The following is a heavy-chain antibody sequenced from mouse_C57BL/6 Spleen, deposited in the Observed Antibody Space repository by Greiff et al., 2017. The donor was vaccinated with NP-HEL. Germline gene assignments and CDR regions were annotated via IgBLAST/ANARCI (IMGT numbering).Heavy chain of an antibody. D-gene: IGHD2-13*01. CDR2: INPSSGYT. CDR1: GYTFTSYT. J-gene: IGHJ4*01. Sequence: QVQLQQSGAELARPGASVKMSCKASGYTFTSYTMHWVKQRPGQGLEWIGYINPSSGYTKYNQKFKDKATLTADKSSSTAYMQLSSLTSEDSAVYYCARTGEEAMDYWGQGTSVTVSS. CDR3: ARTGEEAMDY. V-gene: IGHV1-4*01.